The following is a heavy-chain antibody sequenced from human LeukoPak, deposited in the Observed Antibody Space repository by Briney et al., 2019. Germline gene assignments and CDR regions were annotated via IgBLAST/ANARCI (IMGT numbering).Heavy chain of an antibody. J-gene: IGHJ4*02. CDR1: GFTFSSYA. V-gene: IGHV3-30-3*01. D-gene: IGHD6-19*01. CDR2: ISYDGSNK. Sequence: GGSLRLSCAASGFTFSSYAMHWVRQAPGKGLEWVAVISYDGSNKYYADSVKGRFTISRDDSKNTLYLQMNSLRAEDTAVYYCARIVAGNSFDYWGQGTLVTVSS. CDR3: ARIVAGNSFDY.